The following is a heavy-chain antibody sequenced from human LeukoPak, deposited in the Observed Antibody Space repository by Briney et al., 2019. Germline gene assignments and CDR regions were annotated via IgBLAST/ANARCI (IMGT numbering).Heavy chain of an antibody. V-gene: IGHV4-34*01. Sequence: SETLSLTCAVYGGSFSGYYWSWIRQPPGKGLEWIGEINHSGSTNYNPSLKSRVTISVDTSKNQFSLKLSSVTAADTAVYYCARSYDSSGYWSDYWGQGTLVTVSS. CDR1: GGSFSGYY. CDR2: INHSGST. D-gene: IGHD3-22*01. CDR3: ARSYDSSGYWSDY. J-gene: IGHJ4*02.